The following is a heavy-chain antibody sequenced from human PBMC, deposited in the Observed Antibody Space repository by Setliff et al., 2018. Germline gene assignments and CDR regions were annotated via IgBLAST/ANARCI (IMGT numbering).Heavy chain of an antibody. CDR1: GDSISDISYY. CDR2: IYYSGTA. V-gene: IGHV4-39*01. CDR3: ASNPFNSGPPYYFDY. J-gene: IGHJ4*02. D-gene: IGHD6-19*01. Sequence: SETLSLTCTISGDSISDISYYWGFIRQSPGKGPEWIGSIYYSGTAYYNPSLESRVTMFVDTSKNQFSLRLDSVIVADTAVYYCASNPFNSGPPYYFDYWGQGTLVTVSS.